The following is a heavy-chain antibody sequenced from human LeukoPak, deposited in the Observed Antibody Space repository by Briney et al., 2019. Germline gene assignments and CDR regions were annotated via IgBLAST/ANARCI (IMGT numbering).Heavy chain of an antibody. CDR2: IYYSGST. CDR1: GGSISSYY. V-gene: IGHV4-59*01. J-gene: IGHJ4*02. D-gene: IGHD3-22*01. CDR3: ASLSYDSSGYYYYY. Sequence: SETLSLTCTVSGGSISSYYWSWIRQPPGKGLEWIGYIYYSGSTNYNPSLKSRVTISVDTSKNQFSLKLSSVTAADTAVYYWASLSYDSSGYYYYYWGQGTLVTVSS.